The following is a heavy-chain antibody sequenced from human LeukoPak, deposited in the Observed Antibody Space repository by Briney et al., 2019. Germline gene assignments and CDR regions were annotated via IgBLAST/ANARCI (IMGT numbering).Heavy chain of an antibody. Sequence: PVKVSCKASGGTFSSYAISWVRQAPGQGLEWMGGIIPIFGTANYAQKFQGRVTITADESTSTAYMELSSLRSEDTAVYYCAREGWGGFTDKNYYYYMDVWGKGTTVTVSS. D-gene: IGHD5-12*01. J-gene: IGHJ6*03. CDR2: IIPIFGTA. CDR3: AREGWGGFTDKNYYYYMDV. V-gene: IGHV1-69*13. CDR1: GGTFSSYA.